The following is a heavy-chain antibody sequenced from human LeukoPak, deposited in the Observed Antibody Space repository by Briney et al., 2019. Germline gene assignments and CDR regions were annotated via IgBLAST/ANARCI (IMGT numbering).Heavy chain of an antibody. J-gene: IGHJ3*02. Sequence: GGSLRLSCTVSGFTVSINSMSWVRQAPGKGLEWVSSISSSSSYIYYADSVKGRFTISRDNSKNTLYLQMNSLRAEDTAVYYCARGGSYLSAFDIWGQGTMVTVSS. CDR2: ISSSSSYI. V-gene: IGHV3-21*04. CDR3: ARGGSYLSAFDI. CDR1: GFTVSINS. D-gene: IGHD1-26*01.